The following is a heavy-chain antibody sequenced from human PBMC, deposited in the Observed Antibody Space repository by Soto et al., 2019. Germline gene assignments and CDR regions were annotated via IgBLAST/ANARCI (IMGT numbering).Heavy chain of an antibody. Sequence: EVQLVESGGGLVQPGGSLRLSCAASGFTFSGYSMFWVRQAPGKGLEYVSAINTNGVNTFYAKSVKGRFTISRDNSKNTMYVQMGSLRAEDMAVYYCARGRVEDSSGWATYFDYWGQGTLVTVSS. J-gene: IGHJ4*02. CDR3: ARGRVEDSSGWATYFDY. V-gene: IGHV3-64*01. D-gene: IGHD6-19*01. CDR1: GFTFSGYS. CDR2: INTNGVNT.